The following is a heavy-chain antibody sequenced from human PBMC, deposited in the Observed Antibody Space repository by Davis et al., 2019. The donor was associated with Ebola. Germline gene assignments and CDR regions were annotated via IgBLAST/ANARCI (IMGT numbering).Heavy chain of an antibody. CDR2: ISGSGGST. J-gene: IGHJ4*02. Sequence: PGGSLRLSCAASGFTFSSYAMSWVRQAPGKGLEWVSAISGSGGSTYYADSVKGRFTISRDNSKNTLYLQMNSLRAEDTAVYYCAKVSLVITFGGVMNPHWDYWGQGTLVTVSS. CDR3: AKVSLVITFGGVMNPHWDY. CDR1: GFTFSSYA. V-gene: IGHV3-23*01. D-gene: IGHD3-16*01.